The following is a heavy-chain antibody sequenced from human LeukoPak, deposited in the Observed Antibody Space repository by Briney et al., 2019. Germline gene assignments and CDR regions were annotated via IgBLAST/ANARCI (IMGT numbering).Heavy chain of an antibody. CDR1: NFIFRNYW. CDR2: INRDGRGK. V-gene: IGHV3-7*01. J-gene: IGHJ3*02. Sequence: GGSLRLSCAASNFIFRNYWMTWVRQAPGKGLEWVANINRDGRGKEYVDSVEGRFTISRDNAKNSLYLEMNSLRVEDTAVYYCARDPYDTSAYGAFDIWGQGTMVTVSP. CDR3: ARDPYDTSAYGAFDI. D-gene: IGHD3-22*01.